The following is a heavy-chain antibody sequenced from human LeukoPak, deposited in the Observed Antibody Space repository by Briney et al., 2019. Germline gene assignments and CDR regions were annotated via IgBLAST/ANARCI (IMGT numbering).Heavy chain of an antibody. CDR3: AKDAPFVVVVAAYYGMDV. V-gene: IGHV3-23*01. J-gene: IGHJ6*02. D-gene: IGHD2-15*01. Sequence: HTGGSLRLSCAASGFTFLTYAMSWVRQAPGKGLQWVSVIRDSGASTYYADSVKGRFTISRDNSKNTPYLQMNSLRAEDTAVYYCAKDAPFVVVVAAYYGMDVWGQGTTVTVSS. CDR1: GFTFLTYA. CDR2: IRDSGAST.